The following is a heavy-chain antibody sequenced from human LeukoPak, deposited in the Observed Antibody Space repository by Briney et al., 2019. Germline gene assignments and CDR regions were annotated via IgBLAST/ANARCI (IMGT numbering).Heavy chain of an antibody. CDR3: AKDGTNYGLGTSFDN. J-gene: IGHJ4*02. CDR1: GFTFSSYW. D-gene: IGHD3-10*01. CDR2: ISGSGDKT. Sequence: PGGSLRLSCAASGFTFSSYWMHWVRQAPGKGLEWVAAISGSGDKTYYADSVKGRFTISRDNSKTTLFLQLNSLGAGDSAVFYCAKDGTNYGLGTSFDNWGQGTLVTVSS. V-gene: IGHV3-23*01.